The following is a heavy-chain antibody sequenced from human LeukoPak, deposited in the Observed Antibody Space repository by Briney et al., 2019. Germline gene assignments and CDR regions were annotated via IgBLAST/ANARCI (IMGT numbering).Heavy chain of an antibody. Sequence: SETLSLTCTVSGGSISSYHWSWIRQPPGKGLQWIGFIYSSGRTNYNPSLNSRETISLDTSKNQFSPRLRPVTPAHTAVYYCGRGNSGYDYAFDIWGQGTMVTVSS. CDR3: GRGNSGYDYAFDI. CDR2: IYSSGRT. D-gene: IGHD5-12*01. J-gene: IGHJ3*02. V-gene: IGHV4-59*01. CDR1: GGSISSYH.